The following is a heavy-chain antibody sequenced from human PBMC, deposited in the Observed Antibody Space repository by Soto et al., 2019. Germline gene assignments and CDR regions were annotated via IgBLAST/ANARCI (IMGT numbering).Heavy chain of an antibody. V-gene: IGHV2-5*02. CDR1: GFSLSTSGVG. Sequence: QITLKESGPTLVKPTQTLTLTCTFSGFSLSTSGVGVGWIRQPPGKALKWLALIYWDDDKRYSPSLKSRLTITKDTSKNQVVLTMTNMDPVDTATYYCAHRRFSSSGSYRDAFDIWGQGTMVTVSS. CDR2: IYWDDDK. D-gene: IGHD1-26*01. J-gene: IGHJ3*02. CDR3: AHRRFSSSGSYRDAFDI.